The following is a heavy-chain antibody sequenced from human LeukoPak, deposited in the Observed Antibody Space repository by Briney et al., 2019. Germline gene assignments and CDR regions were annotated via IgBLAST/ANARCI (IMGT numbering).Heavy chain of an antibody. V-gene: IGHV3-74*01. Sequence: GGSLRLSCAASGFTFSNYWMHWVRQAPGKGLVWVSRINSDGSSTTSADSVKGRFTISRDNAKNSLYLQMNSLRAEDTAVYYCAKGGATVIDYWGQGTLVTVSS. D-gene: IGHD4-17*01. CDR3: AKGGATVIDY. CDR1: GFTFSNYW. J-gene: IGHJ4*02. CDR2: INSDGSST.